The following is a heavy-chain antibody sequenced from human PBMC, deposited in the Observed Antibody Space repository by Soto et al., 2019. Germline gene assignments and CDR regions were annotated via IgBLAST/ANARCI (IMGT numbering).Heavy chain of an antibody. D-gene: IGHD3-10*01. CDR2: TSYDGLNT. J-gene: IGHJ4*02. CDR1: GFTLSTFA. V-gene: IGHV3-30-3*02. CDR3: AKSSSGLRDYFDS. Sequence: GGSLRLACAVSGFTLSTFAMHWVRQAPGKGLEWVATTSYDGLNTFYGESVRGRFSISRDTSKNTLFLQMNSLKTEDTAVYYCAKSSSGLRDYFDSWGRGTLVTVSS.